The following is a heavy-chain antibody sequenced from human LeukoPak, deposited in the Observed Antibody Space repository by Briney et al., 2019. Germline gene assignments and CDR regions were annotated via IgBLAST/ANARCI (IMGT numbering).Heavy chain of an antibody. Sequence: KNGESLKISCKGSGYSFTSYWISWVRQMPGKGLEWMGRIDPSDSYTNYSPSFQGHVTISADKSISTAYLQWSSLKASDTAMYYCASYPASSGWYRLDYWGQGALVTVSS. CDR3: ASYPASSGWYRLDY. J-gene: IGHJ4*02. V-gene: IGHV5-10-1*01. CDR2: IDPSDSYT. D-gene: IGHD6-19*01. CDR1: GYSFTSYW.